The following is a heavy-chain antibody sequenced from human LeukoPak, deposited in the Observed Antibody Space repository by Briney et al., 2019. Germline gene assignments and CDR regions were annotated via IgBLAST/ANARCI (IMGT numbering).Heavy chain of an antibody. V-gene: IGHV1-2*06. D-gene: IGHD6-19*01. CDR3: ARGPRLDSSGWYYGAFDI. CDR2: INPNSGGT. Sequence: ASVKVSCKASGYTFTGYYMHWVRQAPGQGLEWMGRINPNSGGTNYAQKFQGRVTMTRDTSISTAYMELSRLISDDTAVYYCARGPRLDSSGWYYGAFDIWGQGTMVTVSS. CDR1: GYTFTGYY. J-gene: IGHJ3*02.